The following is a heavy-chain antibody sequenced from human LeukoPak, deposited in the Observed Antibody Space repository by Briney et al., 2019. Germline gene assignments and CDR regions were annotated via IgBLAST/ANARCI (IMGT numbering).Heavy chain of an antibody. J-gene: IGHJ4*02. CDR3: XXXXXXXXXXXXXXAXDY. Sequence: XXXSGFTXXXYYINWIRQAPGKGLEWVSYISGSGNTKYYADSVKGRFTISRDNAKNSMYLQMNSLRAEDTDVYYCXXXXXXXXXXXXXXAXDYWGXXTLVTVSS. CDR1: GFTXXXYY. CDR2: ISGSGNTK. V-gene: IGHV3-11*01.